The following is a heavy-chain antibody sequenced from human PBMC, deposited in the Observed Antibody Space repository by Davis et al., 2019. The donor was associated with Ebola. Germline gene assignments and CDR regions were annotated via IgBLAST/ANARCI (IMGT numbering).Heavy chain of an antibody. CDR1: GFTFSSYW. D-gene: IGHD6-13*01. CDR2: INSDGSST. J-gene: IGHJ6*02. CDR3: ARGHSSSWYYYYYGMDV. V-gene: IGHV3-74*01. Sequence: HTAGSLRLSCAASGFTFSSYWMHWVRHAPGKGLVWVSRINSDGSSTSYADSVKGRFTISRDNAKNTLYLQMNSLRAEYTAVYYCARGHSSSWYYYYYGMDVWGQGTTVTVSS.